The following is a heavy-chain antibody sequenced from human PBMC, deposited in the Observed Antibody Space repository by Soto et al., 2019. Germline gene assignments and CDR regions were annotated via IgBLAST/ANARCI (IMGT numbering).Heavy chain of an antibody. CDR3: TTDSAYCSGGSCHSGGFDP. V-gene: IGHV3-15*01. Sequence: EVQLVESGGGLVEPGGSLRLSCAASGLTLSNAWMTWVRQAPGKGLEWVGRIRSNTNGGTTDHAAPVKGRFTISRDDSKTTLYLQMNSLTTEDTAVYYCTTDSAYCSGGSCHSGGFDPWGQGTLVIVSS. D-gene: IGHD2-15*01. J-gene: IGHJ5*02. CDR2: IRSNTNGGTT. CDR1: GLTLSNAW.